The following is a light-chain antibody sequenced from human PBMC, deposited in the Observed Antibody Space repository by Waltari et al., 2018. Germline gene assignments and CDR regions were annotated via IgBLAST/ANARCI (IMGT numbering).Light chain of an antibody. CDR1: QSLSRSR. Sequence: EIVLTQSPGTLSLSPGERATLSCRASQSLSRSRLAWYQQKPGQAPRLLIYAASSRATGIPERFSGSGAGTDFSLTISRVEPEDFAVYYCQQYGSSVMYTFGQGTKLEIQ. V-gene: IGKV3-20*01. J-gene: IGKJ2*01. CDR3: QQYGSSVMYT. CDR2: AAS.